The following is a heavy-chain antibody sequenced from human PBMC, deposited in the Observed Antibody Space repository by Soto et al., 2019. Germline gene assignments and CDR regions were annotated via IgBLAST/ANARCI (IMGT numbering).Heavy chain of an antibody. Sequence: SETLSLTCTVSGGSISSGGYYWSWIRQHPGKGLEWIGYIYYSGSTYYNPSLKSRVTISVDTSKNQFSLKLSSVTAADTAVYYCARDLGYSGYGGSYYYYGMDVWGQGTTVTVSS. CDR2: IYYSGST. J-gene: IGHJ6*02. D-gene: IGHD5-12*01. V-gene: IGHV4-31*03. CDR3: ARDLGYSGYGGSYYYYGMDV. CDR1: GGSISSGGYY.